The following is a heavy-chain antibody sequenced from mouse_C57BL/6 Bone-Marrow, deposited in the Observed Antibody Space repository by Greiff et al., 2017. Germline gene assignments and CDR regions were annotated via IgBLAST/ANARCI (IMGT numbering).Heavy chain of an antibody. CDR1: EYEFPSHD. V-gene: IGHV5-2*01. CDR2: INSDGGST. CDR3: ASDYDEGAMDY. J-gene: IGHJ4*01. Sequence: EVKLQESGGGLVQPGESLKLSCESNEYEFPSHDMSWVRKTPEKRLELVAAINSDGGSTYYPDTMERRFIISRDNTKKTLYLQMSSLRSEDTALYYCASDYDEGAMDYWGQGTSVTVSS. D-gene: IGHD2-4*01.